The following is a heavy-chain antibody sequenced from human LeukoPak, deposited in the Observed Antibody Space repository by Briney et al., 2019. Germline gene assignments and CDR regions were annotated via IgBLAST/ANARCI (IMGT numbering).Heavy chain of an antibody. CDR2: INSDESAT. CDR3: ARGMRDYYGLDY. CDR1: GFTFSSFW. D-gene: IGHD3-10*01. V-gene: IGHV3-74*01. Sequence: GGSLRLSCAASGFTFSSFWMHWVRHAPGKGLVWVSHINSDESATNYADSVRGRFTISRDNAKNTLYLQMNSLTAEDTAVYYCARGMRDYYGLDYWGQGTLVTVSS. J-gene: IGHJ4*02.